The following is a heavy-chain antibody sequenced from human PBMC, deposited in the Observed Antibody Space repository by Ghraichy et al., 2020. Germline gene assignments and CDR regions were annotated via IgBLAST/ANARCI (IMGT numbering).Heavy chain of an antibody. V-gene: IGHV3-53*04. CDR3: ARVLPIATAKFGDNWFDP. Sequence: GSLRLSCAASGFTVSSNYMSWVRQAPGKGLEWVSVIYSGGSTYYADSVKGRFTISRHNSKNTLYLQMNSLRAEDTAVYYCARVLPIATAKFGDNWFDPWGQGTLVTVSS. D-gene: IGHD3-10*01. CDR1: GFTVSSNY. CDR2: IYSGGST. J-gene: IGHJ5*02.